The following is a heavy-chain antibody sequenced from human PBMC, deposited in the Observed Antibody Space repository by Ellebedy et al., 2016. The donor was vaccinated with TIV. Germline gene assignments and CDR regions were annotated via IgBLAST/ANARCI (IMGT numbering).Heavy chain of an antibody. D-gene: IGHD3-22*01. CDR3: VRGSASSGYYH. CDR1: GYTFTSYD. CDR2: ITTYNVNT. J-gene: IGHJ5*02. V-gene: IGHV1-18*01. Sequence: AASVKVSCKASGYTFTSYDISWVRQAPGQGLEWMGWITTYNVNTNHAQKLQGRVTMTTDTSTSTAYMELRSLRSDETAMYYCVRGSASSGYYHWGQGTLVTASS.